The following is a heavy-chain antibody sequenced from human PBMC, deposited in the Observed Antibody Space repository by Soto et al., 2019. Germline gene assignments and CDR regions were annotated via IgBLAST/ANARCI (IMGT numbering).Heavy chain of an antibody. CDR2: IYYSGST. Sequence: QVQLQESGPGLVKPSQTLSLTCTASGGSISSGGYYWSWIRQHPGKGLEWIGYIYYSGSTYYNPSLKSRVTISVDTPKTQFSLKLSSVTAADTAVYYCASTPGSDFWIGYRSHVWGQGTTVTVSS. CDR1: GGSISSGGYY. D-gene: IGHD3-3*01. J-gene: IGHJ6*02. CDR3: ASTPGSDFWIGYRSHV. V-gene: IGHV4-31*03.